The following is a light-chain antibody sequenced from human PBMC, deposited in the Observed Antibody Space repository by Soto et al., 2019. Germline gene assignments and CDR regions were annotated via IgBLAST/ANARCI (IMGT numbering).Light chain of an antibody. CDR3: QQHYSTPYT. J-gene: IGKJ2*01. Sequence: DIVMTQSPDSLAVSLGETVTINCKSSPCALYSSNNKNYLTWYQQKPGQPPKLLIYWASTRESGVPDRFSGSESGTYITLTISSLQAEDVAVYYCQQHYSTPYTFGQGTKLEIK. V-gene: IGKV4-1*01. CDR1: PCALYSSNNKNY. CDR2: WAS.